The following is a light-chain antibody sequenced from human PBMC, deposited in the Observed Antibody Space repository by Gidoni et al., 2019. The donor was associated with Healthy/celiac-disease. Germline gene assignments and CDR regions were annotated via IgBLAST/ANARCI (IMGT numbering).Light chain of an antibody. V-gene: IGKV3-15*01. J-gene: IGKJ2*03. CDR1: QSVSSN. Sequence: EIVMTQSPATLSVSPGERATLSCRASQSVSSNLAWYQQKTGQAPRLLIYGASPRATGIPARFSGSGSATEFTLTISSLQAEDFAVYYCQQYNNWPYSFGQGTKLEIK. CDR3: QQYNNWPYS. CDR2: GAS.